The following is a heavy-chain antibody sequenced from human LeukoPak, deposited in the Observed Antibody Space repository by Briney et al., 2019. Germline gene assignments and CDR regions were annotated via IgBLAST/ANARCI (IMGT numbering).Heavy chain of an antibody. CDR3: ARRLAVTGRYYFDY. CDR1: GGSISTYY. Sequence: SETLSLTCSVSGGSISTYYWSWIRQPPGEGLEWIGYVYYSGITNYNPSLKSRVTISVDTSKNQFSLKLSSVTAADTAVYYCARRLAVTGRYYFDYWGQGTLVTVSS. J-gene: IGHJ4*02. D-gene: IGHD6-19*01. CDR2: VYYSGIT. V-gene: IGHV4-59*08.